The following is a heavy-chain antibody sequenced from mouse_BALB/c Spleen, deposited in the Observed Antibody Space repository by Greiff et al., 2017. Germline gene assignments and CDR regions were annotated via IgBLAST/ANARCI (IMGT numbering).Heavy chain of an antibody. CDR3: ARLSLRYDY. CDR2: IYPGDGDT. Sequence: QVQLQQSGPELVKPGASVKISCKASGYAFSSSWMNWVKQRPGQGLEWIGRIYPGDGDTNYNGKFKGKATLTADKSSSTAYMQLSSLTSVDSAVYFCARLSLRYDYWGQGTTLTVSS. D-gene: IGHD1-1*01. J-gene: IGHJ2*01. CDR1: GYAFSSSW. V-gene: IGHV1-82*01.